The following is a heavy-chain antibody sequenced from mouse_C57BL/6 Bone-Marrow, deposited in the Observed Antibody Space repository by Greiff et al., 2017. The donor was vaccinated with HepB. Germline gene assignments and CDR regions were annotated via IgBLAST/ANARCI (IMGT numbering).Heavy chain of an antibody. CDR3: ARDDHSNSLFAY. D-gene: IGHD2-5*01. Sequence: EVKLMESGGGLVQSGRSLRLSCATSGFTFSDFYMEWVRQAPGKGLEWIAASRNKANDYTTEYSASVKGRFIVSSDTSQSILYLQMNALRAEYTAIYYCARDDHSNSLFAYWGQGTLVTVSA. CDR2: SRNKANDYTT. J-gene: IGHJ3*01. V-gene: IGHV7-1*01. CDR1: GFTFSDFY.